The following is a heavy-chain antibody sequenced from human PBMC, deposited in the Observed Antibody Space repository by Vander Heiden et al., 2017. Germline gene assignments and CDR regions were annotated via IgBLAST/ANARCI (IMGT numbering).Heavy chain of an antibody. J-gene: IGHJ4*02. V-gene: IGHV3-7*01. CDR2: VKEDGGEN. Sequence: EVQLVESGGGLVQPGGSLRLSCAASGFTFSAYWMGWVRHPPGKGLEWVGNVKEDGGENYYVDSVKGRFTISRDNAKNSLYLQMNSLRGEDTAVYYCARAGAYGSGRYYYDSWGQGTLVTVSS. CDR1: GFTFSAYW. CDR3: ARAGAYGSGRYYYDS. D-gene: IGHD3-10*01.